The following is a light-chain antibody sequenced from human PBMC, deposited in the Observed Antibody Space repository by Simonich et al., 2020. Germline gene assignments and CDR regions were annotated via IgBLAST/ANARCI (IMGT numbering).Light chain of an antibody. CDR3: QSYDSSNWV. CDR2: EDN. Sequence: NFMLTQPHSVSESPGKTVTISCTRSSGSIASNYVQWYQHRPGSSPTTVIYEDNKRPAGVPDRFSGSIDSSSNSASLTISGLKTEDEADYYCQSYDSSNWVFGGGTKLTVL. V-gene: IGLV6-57*01. J-gene: IGLJ3*02. CDR1: SGSIASNY.